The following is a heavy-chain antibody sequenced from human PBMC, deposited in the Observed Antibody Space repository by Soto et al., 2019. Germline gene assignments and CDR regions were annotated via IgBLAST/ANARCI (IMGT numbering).Heavy chain of an antibody. V-gene: IGHV3-33*01. J-gene: IGHJ4*02. Sequence: GGSLRLSCAASGFTFSSYGMHWVRQAPGKGLEWVAVIWYDGSNKYYADSVKGRFTISRDNSKNTLYLQMNSLRAEDTAVYYCARAHSRYSSSWYSWYFDYWGQGTLVTVSS. D-gene: IGHD6-13*01. CDR2: IWYDGSNK. CDR3: ARAHSRYSSSWYSWYFDY. CDR1: GFTFSSYG.